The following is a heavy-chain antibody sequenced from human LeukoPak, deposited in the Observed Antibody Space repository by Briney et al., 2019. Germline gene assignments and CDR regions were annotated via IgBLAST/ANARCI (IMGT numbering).Heavy chain of an antibody. J-gene: IGHJ4*02. V-gene: IGHV3-21*01. CDR1: GFTFSSYS. D-gene: IGHD5-12*01. CDR2: ISSSSSYI. CDR3: AREALYSGYSFDY. Sequence: PGGSLRLSCAASGFTFSSYSMNWVRQAPGKGLEWVSSISSSSSYIYYADSVKGRFTISRDNAKNSLYLQMNSLRAEDTAVYYCAREALYSGYSFDYWGQGTLVTVSS.